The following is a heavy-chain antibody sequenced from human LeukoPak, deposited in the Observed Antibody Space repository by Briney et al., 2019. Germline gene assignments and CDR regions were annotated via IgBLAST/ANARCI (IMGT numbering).Heavy chain of an antibody. J-gene: IGHJ6*03. CDR3: ARGGFLEWGLTGYYYYMDV. V-gene: IGHV1-69*05. CDR1: AYTFTSYY. Sequence: GASVKVSCKASAYTFTSYYMHWVRQAPGQGLEWMGGTIPIFGTANYAQKFQGRVTITTDESTSTAYMELSSLRSEDTAVYYCARGGFLEWGLTGYYYYMDVWGKGTTVTVSS. D-gene: IGHD3-3*01. CDR2: TIPIFGTA.